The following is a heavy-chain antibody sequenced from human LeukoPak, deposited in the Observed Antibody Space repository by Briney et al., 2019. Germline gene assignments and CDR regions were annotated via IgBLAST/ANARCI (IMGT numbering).Heavy chain of an antibody. J-gene: IGHJ4*02. CDR2: IYSGGST. CDR1: GGSINSYY. V-gene: IGHV4-4*07. CDR3: ARGSPGFEY. Sequence: PSETLSLTCTVSGGSINSYYWGWIRQPAGKGLEWIGRIYSGGSTNYNPSLRSRVTMSVDTSKNQFSLKLNSVTAADTAVYYCARGSPGFEYWGPGTLVTVSS.